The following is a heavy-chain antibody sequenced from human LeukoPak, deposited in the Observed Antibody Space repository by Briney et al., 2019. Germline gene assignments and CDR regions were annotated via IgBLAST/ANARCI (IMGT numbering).Heavy chain of an antibody. CDR1: GFTFTSSA. CDR2: IVVGSGNT. V-gene: IGHV1-58*02. Sequence: SVKVSCKASGFTFTSSAMQWVRQARGQRLEWIGWIVVGSGNTNYAQKFQERVTITRDMSTSTAYMELSSLRSEDTAVYYCAAAADIVGAMGFDYWGQGTLVTVSS. CDR3: AAAADIVGAMGFDY. D-gene: IGHD1-26*01. J-gene: IGHJ4*02.